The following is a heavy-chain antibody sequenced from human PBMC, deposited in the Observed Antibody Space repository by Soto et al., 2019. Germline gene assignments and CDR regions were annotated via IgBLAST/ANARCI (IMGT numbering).Heavy chain of an antibody. CDR3: ARGGEPLGYYGLDV. CDR1: GGSVRSGNHF. Sequence: QVQLQESGPGLLKASETLSLTCSVSGGSVRSGNHFWNWIRQPPGRGLEWLGYMYYTGVTNYNPSLKSRVSMSVDTSKNQFSLKLTSLTAADTAVYYCARGGEPLGYYGLDVWGPGTTVTVSS. V-gene: IGHV4-61*01. D-gene: IGHD3-10*01. J-gene: IGHJ6*02. CDR2: MYYTGVT.